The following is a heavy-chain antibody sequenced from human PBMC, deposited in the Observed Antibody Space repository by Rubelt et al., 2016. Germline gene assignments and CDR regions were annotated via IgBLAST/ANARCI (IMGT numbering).Heavy chain of an antibody. V-gene: IGHV3-48*04. Sequence: EVQLVQSGGGLVQPGGSLRLSCAASGFTFSSYWMSWVRQAPGKGLEWVSYISSSSSTIFYADSVRGQFTISRDTTKDSLYLKRNSLRAEDTAVYYCARVLYGWDYYYYGMDVWGQGTTVTVSS. CDR2: ISSSSSTI. CDR1: GFTFSSYW. J-gene: IGHJ6*02. CDR3: ARVLYGWDYYYYGMDV. D-gene: IGHD3-10*01.